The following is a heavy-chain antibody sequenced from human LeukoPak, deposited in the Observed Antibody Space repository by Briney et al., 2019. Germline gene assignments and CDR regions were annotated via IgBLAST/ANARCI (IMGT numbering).Heavy chain of an antibody. CDR2: ISSSGDST. CDR3: AKDPVTTVVYIFDY. Sequence: GGSLRLSCAASGFTFSSYAMSWVRQAPGMRLEWVSTISSSGDSTNYADSVEGRFTISRDNSKNTLYLRMNSLRAEDTAVYYCAKDPVTTVVYIFDYWGQGSLVTVSS. V-gene: IGHV3-23*01. CDR1: GFTFSSYA. D-gene: IGHD4-23*01. J-gene: IGHJ4*02.